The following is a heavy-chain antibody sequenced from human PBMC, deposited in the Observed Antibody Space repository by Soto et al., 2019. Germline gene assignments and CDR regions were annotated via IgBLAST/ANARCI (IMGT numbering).Heavy chain of an antibody. CDR1: GFTFSSYS. V-gene: IGHV3-48*02. CDR3: ARNYYDSSGYFLDWFDP. D-gene: IGHD3-22*01. CDR2: ISSSSSTI. Sequence: GSLRLSCAASGFTFSSYSMNWVRQAPGKVLEWVSYISSSSSTIYYADSVKGRFTISRDNAKNSLYLQMNSLRDEDTAVYYCARNYYDSSGYFLDWFDPWGQGTLVTVSS. J-gene: IGHJ5*02.